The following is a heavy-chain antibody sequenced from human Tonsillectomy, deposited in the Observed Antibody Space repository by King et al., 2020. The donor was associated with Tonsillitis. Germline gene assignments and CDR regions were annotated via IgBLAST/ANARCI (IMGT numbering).Heavy chain of an antibody. CDR3: ARSRIWFYLVDGFDI. CDR1: GGSISSGGYS. J-gene: IGHJ3*02. CDR2: IYHSGST. Sequence: LQLQESGSGLVKPSQTLSLTCAVSGGSISSGGYSWSWIRQPPGKGLEWIGYIYHSGSTYYNPSLKSRVTISVDRSKNQFSLKLSSVTAADTAVYYCARSRIWFYLVDGFDIWGQGTMVTVSS. V-gene: IGHV4-30-2*01. D-gene: IGHD3-10*01.